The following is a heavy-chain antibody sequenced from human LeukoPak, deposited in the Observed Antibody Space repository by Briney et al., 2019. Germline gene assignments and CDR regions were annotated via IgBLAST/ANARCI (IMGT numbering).Heavy chain of an antibody. CDR1: GGSFSSYP. CDR3: ARGAPGY. Sequence: PSETLSLTCAVYGGSFSSYPWTWIRQPPGKGLEWIGQIIHSGSTKYNPSLNGRVTMSVDTSKNQFSLKPTSVTAADTAVYYCARGAPGYWGQGTLVTVSS. V-gene: IGHV4-34*12. D-gene: IGHD4/OR15-4a*01. CDR2: IIHSGST. J-gene: IGHJ4*02.